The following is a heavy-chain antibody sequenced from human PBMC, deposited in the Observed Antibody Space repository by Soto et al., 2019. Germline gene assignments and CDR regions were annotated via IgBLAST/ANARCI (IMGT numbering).Heavy chain of an antibody. J-gene: IGHJ4*02. Sequence: EVQLVESGGGLVQPGGSLRLSCAASGFTVSSNYMAWVRQAPGKGLEWVSVIYRGGSTYYADSVKGRFTISRDKSKNTLYLQMNSLRAEDTAMYYCARDSFLDYADSSGYPFDYWGQGTLVTVSS. CDR1: GFTVSSNY. V-gene: IGHV3-66*01. CDR2: IYRGGST. CDR3: ARDSFLDYADSSGYPFDY. D-gene: IGHD3-22*01.